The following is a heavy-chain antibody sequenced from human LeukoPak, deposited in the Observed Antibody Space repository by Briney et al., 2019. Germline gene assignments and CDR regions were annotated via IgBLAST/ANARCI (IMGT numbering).Heavy chain of an antibody. CDR2: IRQDGKEI. CDR3: ARLSGESTIYDY. CDR1: AFTFARHW. Sequence: GGSLRLSCAASAFTFARHWMSWVRQAPGKPLEWVATIRQDGKEIHYLESVEGRFIISRDNARNSLSLQMDSLRVEDTAVYYCARLSGESTIYDYWGQGTLVTVSS. J-gene: IGHJ4*02. V-gene: IGHV3-7*01. D-gene: IGHD5/OR15-5a*01.